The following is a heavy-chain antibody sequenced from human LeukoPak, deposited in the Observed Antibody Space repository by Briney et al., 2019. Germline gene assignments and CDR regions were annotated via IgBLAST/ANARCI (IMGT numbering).Heavy chain of an antibody. D-gene: IGHD5-12*01. V-gene: IGHV3-21*01. CDR1: GFTFSSYS. CDR3: ARSGGYSGYDGYYYYYMDV. CDR2: ISSSSSYI. Sequence: GGSLRLSCAASGFTFSSYSMSWVRQAPGKGLEWVSSISSSSSYIYYADSVKGRFTISRDNAKNSLYLQMNSLRAEDTAVYYCARSGGYSGYDGYYYYYMDVWGKGTTVTISS. J-gene: IGHJ6*03.